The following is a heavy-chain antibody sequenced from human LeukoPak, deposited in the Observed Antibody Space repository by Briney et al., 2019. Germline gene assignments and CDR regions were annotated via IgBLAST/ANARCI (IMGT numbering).Heavy chain of an antibody. CDR1: GFTFTNAW. CDR3: TRQSTYYDFWSGSAAFDI. CDR2: IRSKANSYAT. V-gene: IGHV3-73*01. D-gene: IGHD3-3*01. Sequence: GGSLRLSCEASGFTFTNAWMNWVRQASGKGLEWVGRIRSKANSYATAYAASVKGRFTISRDDSKNTAYLQMNSLKTEDTAVYYCTRQSTYYDFWSGSAAFDIWGQGTMVTVSS. J-gene: IGHJ3*02.